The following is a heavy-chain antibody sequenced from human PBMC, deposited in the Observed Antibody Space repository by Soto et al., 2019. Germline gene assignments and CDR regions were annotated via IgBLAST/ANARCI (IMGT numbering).Heavy chain of an antibody. CDR2: ICPRGSP. V-gene: IGHV4-39*01. J-gene: IGHJ6*02. CDR3: ERMVFYCSGTSCLDHYYYGLDV. D-gene: IGHD2-15*01. CDR1: SVSIGSPNYY. Sequence: ECRSFTCPVSSVSIGSPNYYRGWIRQPPGKGPEGMASICPRGSPFPSPSLRSRVTMSVDPAKNQFSLRRSSVTGADTGVYYCERMVFYCSGTSCLDHYYYGLDVWGQGTMVTVYS.